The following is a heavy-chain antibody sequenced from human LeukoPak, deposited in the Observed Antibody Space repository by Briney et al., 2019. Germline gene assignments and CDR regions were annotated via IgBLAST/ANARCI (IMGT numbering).Heavy chain of an antibody. CDR3: ARDREDYYGSGGYSSQPFDY. Sequence: GASVKVSCKASGYTFASYGISWVRQAPGQGLEWMGWISAYNGNTNYAQKLQGRVTMTTDTSTSTAYMELRSLRSDDTAVYYCARDREDYYGSGGYSSQPFDYWGQGTLVTVSS. D-gene: IGHD3-10*01. CDR2: ISAYNGNT. J-gene: IGHJ4*02. CDR1: GYTFASYG. V-gene: IGHV1-18*01.